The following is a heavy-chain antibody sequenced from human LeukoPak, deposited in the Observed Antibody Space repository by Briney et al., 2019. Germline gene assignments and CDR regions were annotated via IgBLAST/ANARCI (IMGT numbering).Heavy chain of an antibody. CDR2: IKQDGSEK. CDR3: ARPDAFDI. CDR1: GFTFSSYW. Sequence: GGSLRLSCEASGFTFSSYWMSWVRQAPGKGLEWVANIKQDGSEKYYVDSVKGRFTISRDNAKNSLYLKMNSLRAEDTAVYYCARPDAFDIWGQGTMVTVSS. V-gene: IGHV3-7*01. J-gene: IGHJ3*02.